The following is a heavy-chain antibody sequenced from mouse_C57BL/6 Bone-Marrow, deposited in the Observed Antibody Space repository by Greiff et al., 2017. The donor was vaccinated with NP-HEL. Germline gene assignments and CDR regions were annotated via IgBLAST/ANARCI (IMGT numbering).Heavy chain of an antibody. J-gene: IGHJ1*03. D-gene: IGHD2-5*01. Sequence: VQLQQSGAELARPGASVKMSCKASGYTFTSYTMHWVKQRPGQGLEWIGYINPSSGYTKYNQKFKDKATLTADKSSSTAYMQLSSLTSEDSAVYYCAYSIYWYFDVWGTGTTVTVSS. CDR3: AYSIYWYFDV. V-gene: IGHV1-4*01. CDR1: GYTFTSYT. CDR2: INPSSGYT.